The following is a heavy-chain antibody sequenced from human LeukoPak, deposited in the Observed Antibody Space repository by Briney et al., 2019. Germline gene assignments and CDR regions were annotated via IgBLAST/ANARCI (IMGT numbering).Heavy chain of an antibody. J-gene: IGHJ4*02. D-gene: IGHD3-22*01. V-gene: IGHV4-4*07. CDR1: GGSISSYY. CDR2: IYTSGST. Sequence: SETLSLTCTVSGGSISSYYWSWIRQPAGKGLEWIGRIYTSGSTNYNPSLKSRVTMSVDTSKNQFSLKLSSVTAADTAVYYCARHGRRHYYDISGYYYWGQGTLVTVSS. CDR3: ARHGRRHYYDISGYYY.